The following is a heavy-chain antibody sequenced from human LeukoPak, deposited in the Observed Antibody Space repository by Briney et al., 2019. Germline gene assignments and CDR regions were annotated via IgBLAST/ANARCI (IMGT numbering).Heavy chain of an antibody. CDR3: ARVSVAAGNYYFYYMDV. V-gene: IGHV4-4*02. Sequence: SETLSLTCAVSGGSISSNNWWSWVRQPPGKGLEWIGEIFHSGRTNYKPFLKSRVTISVDKPKNQFSLKVRSVTAADTAVYYCARVSVAAGNYYFYYMDVWGKGTTVTVSS. CDR2: IFHSGRT. J-gene: IGHJ6*03. CDR1: GGSISSNNW. D-gene: IGHD6-13*01.